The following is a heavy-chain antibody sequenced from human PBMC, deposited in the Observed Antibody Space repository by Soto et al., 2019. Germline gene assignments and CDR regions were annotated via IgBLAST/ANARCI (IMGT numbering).Heavy chain of an antibody. D-gene: IGHD2-2*01. CDR2: IYYSGTT. J-gene: IGHJ5*02. CDR3: ARCSLVVVPAPGFDP. Sequence: SETLSLTCTVSGGSISSGGNYWSWIRQHPGKSLEWIGYIYYSGTTYYNPSLKSRVTISVDTSKNQFSLKLSSVSAADTALYYCARCSLVVVPAPGFDPWCRGTLVTVAS. V-gene: IGHV4-31*03. CDR1: GGSISSGGNY.